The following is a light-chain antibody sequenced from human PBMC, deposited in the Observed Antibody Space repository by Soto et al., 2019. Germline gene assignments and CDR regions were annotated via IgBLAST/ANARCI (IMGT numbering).Light chain of an antibody. CDR1: HSVSSSY. CDR2: GAS. Sequence: EIVLTQSPGTLSLSPGERATLSCRASHSVSSSYLAWYQQKPGQAPRLLISGASSRATGIPDRFSGSGSGTDFTLTISRLEPEDFAVYYCQQYGGSPPYTFGQGTKLEIK. CDR3: QQYGGSPPYT. J-gene: IGKJ2*01. V-gene: IGKV3-20*01.